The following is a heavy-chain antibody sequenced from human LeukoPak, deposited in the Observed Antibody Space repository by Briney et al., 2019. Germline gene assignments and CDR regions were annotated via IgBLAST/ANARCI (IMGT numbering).Heavy chain of an antibody. CDR3: AYMRGLYYGIDY. Sequence: GGSLRLSCAASGFTFSSYAMTWVRQAPGKGLEWVSSISGSDGSTYYADSVKGRFTISRDNSKNTLYLQMDSLRAEDTAVYYCAYMRGLYYGIDYWGQGTLVTVSS. CDR2: ISGSDGST. J-gene: IGHJ4*02. V-gene: IGHV3-23*01. D-gene: IGHD3-10*01. CDR1: GFTFSSYA.